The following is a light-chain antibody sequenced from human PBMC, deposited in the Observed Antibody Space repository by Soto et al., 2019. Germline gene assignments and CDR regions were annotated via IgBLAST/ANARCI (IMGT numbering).Light chain of an antibody. CDR3: QQYNNWPPYT. CDR2: DAS. Sequence: EIVMTQSPATLSASPGERATLSCRASQSISSNLAWYQQKPGQAPRLLIYDASTRATGIPARFSVSGSGTEFTLTISSLQSEDFAVYYCQQYNNWPPYTFGQGTKLEIK. J-gene: IGKJ2*01. V-gene: IGKV3-15*01. CDR1: QSISSN.